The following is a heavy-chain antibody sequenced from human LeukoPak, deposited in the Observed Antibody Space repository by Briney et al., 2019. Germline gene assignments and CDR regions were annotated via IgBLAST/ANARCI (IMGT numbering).Heavy chain of an antibody. J-gene: IGHJ6*02. CDR2: IYSGGST. Sequence: GGSLRLSCAASGFTVSSNYMSWVRQAPGKGLEWVSVIYSGGSTYYADSVKGRFTISRDNSKNTLYLQMNSLRAEDTAVYYCARDPRIQRYYYYGMDVWGQGTTVTVSS. D-gene: IGHD5-18*01. CDR1: GFTVSSNY. CDR3: ARDPRIQRYYYYGMDV. V-gene: IGHV3-66*01.